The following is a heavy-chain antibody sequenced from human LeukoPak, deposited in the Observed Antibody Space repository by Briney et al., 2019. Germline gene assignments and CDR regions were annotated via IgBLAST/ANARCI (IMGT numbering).Heavy chain of an antibody. Sequence: GGSLTLSCAASGFTFSLYNMHWVRQAPGRGLEWVSFKRFDRNNEDYADSVKGRFTISRDNSRNTLYLQMNSLRPEDTAIYYCAKDNSAWAFDYWGQGTLVTVSS. CDR2: KRFDRNNE. CDR1: GFTFSLYN. J-gene: IGHJ4*02. V-gene: IGHV3-30*02. CDR3: AKDNSAWAFDY. D-gene: IGHD1-26*01.